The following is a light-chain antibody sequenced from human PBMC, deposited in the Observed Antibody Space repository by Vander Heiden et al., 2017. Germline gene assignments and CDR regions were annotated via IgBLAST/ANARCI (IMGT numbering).Light chain of an antibody. J-gene: IGKJ1*01. CDR2: GAS. CDR3: QQHGYSWST. Sequence: IVLTQSLGTLSLSPAERATLSCRASQSISSNYLAWYQQKPGQAPRLLIYGASSRATGIPDRFSGSGSATDFTLTISRLEPEDFAVDYCQQHGYSWSTFGQGTKVEV. CDR1: QSISSNY. V-gene: IGKV3-20*01.